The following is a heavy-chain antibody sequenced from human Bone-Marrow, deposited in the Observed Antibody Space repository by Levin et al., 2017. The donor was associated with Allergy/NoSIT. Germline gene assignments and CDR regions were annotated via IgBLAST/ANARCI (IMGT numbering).Heavy chain of an antibody. D-gene: IGHD2-2*01. CDR1: GFMLSSHG. CDR3: ARGAENQMLYRDYFYGMDV. Sequence: GGSLRLSCGASGFMLSSHGMHWVRQAPGKGLDWLGVISYDGSNKYYADSVKGRFTISRDNSKNTVYLQMNSLTTEDTAVYYCARGAENQMLYRDYFYGMDVWGQGTTVTVSS. CDR2: ISYDGSNK. J-gene: IGHJ6*02. V-gene: IGHV3-30*03.